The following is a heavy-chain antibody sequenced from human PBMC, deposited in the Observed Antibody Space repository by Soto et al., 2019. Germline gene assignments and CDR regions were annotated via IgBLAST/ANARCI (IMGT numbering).Heavy chain of an antibody. CDR3: AKDRSYGYTPTL. CDR2: ISYDGSNK. Sequence: QVQLVESGGGVVQPGRSLRLSCAASGFTFSSYGMHWVRQAPGKGLEWVAVISYDGSNKYYADSVKGRFTISRDNSKNPLYLQMNSLRAEDTAVYYCAKDRSYGYTPTLWGQGTLVTVSS. D-gene: IGHD5-18*01. V-gene: IGHV3-30*18. CDR1: GFTFSSYG. J-gene: IGHJ4*02.